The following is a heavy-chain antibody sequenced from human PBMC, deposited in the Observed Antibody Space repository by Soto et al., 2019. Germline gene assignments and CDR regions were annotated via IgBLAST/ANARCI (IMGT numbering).Heavy chain of an antibody. CDR2: IYYSGST. CDR3: ARLKDDFWSGYYPQPNFDY. V-gene: IGHV4-59*08. J-gene: IGHJ4*02. D-gene: IGHD3-3*01. CDR1: GGSISSYY. Sequence: PSETLSLTCTVSGGSISSYYWSWIRQPPGKGLEWIGYIYYSGSTNYNPSLKSRVTISVDTSKNQFSLKLSSVTAADTAVYYCARLKDDFWSGYYPQPNFDYWGQGTLVTVSS.